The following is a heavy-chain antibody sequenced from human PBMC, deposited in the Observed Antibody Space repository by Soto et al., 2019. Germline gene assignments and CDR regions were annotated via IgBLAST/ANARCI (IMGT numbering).Heavy chain of an antibody. V-gene: IGHV4-39*01. CDR3: ARHGYTSGRTYFDY. CDR2: IYDRGST. J-gene: IGHJ4*02. CDR1: GGSIGSSSYY. D-gene: IGHD6-19*01. Sequence: ETLSLTCTVSGGSIGSSSYYWGWIRQPPGKGLEWIGSIYDRGSTYSNPSLKSRLTTSLDTSKNQFSLKLTSVTAADTAVYYCARHGYTSGRTYFDYWGQGILVTVSS.